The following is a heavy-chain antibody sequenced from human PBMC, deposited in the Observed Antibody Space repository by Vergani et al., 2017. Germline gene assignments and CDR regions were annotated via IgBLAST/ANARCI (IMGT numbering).Heavy chain of an antibody. Sequence: QVQLQESGPGLVKPSETLSLTCTVSGGSISSYYWSWIRQPPGKGLEWIGYIYYSGSTNYNPSLKSRVTISVDTSKNQFSLKLSSVTAADTAVYYCARKRVKPPDCSSTSCYLRAFDIWGQGTMVTVSS. CDR3: ARKRVKPPDCSSTSCYLRAFDI. J-gene: IGHJ3*02. CDR1: GGSISSYY. CDR2: IYYSGST. V-gene: IGHV4-59*01. D-gene: IGHD2-2*01.